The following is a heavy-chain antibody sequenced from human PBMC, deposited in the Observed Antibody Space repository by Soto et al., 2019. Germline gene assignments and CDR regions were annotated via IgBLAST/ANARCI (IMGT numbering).Heavy chain of an antibody. D-gene: IGHD3-22*01. CDR3: AKEYYYDSSGYYYEYYFDY. CDR1: GFTFSSYG. Sequence: GGSLRLSCAASGFTFSSYGMHWVRQAPGKGLEWVAVISYDGSNKYYADSVKGRFTISRDNSKNTLYLQMNSLRAEDTAVYYCAKEYYYDSSGYYYEYYFDYWGQGTLVTVSS. J-gene: IGHJ4*02. CDR2: ISYDGSNK. V-gene: IGHV3-30*18.